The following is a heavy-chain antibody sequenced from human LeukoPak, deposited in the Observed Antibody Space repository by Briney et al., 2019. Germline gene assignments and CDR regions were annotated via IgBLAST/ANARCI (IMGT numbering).Heavy chain of an antibody. CDR2: IIPIFGTA. Sequence: SVKVSSKASGGTFSSYAISWVRQAPGQGLEWMGGIIPIFGTANYAQKFQGRVTITADESTSTAYMELSSLRSEDTAVYYCARDGRIAAAGTAYYFDYWGQGTLVTVSS. CDR1: GGTFSSYA. J-gene: IGHJ4*02. D-gene: IGHD6-13*01. V-gene: IGHV1-69*01. CDR3: ARDGRIAAAGTAYYFDY.